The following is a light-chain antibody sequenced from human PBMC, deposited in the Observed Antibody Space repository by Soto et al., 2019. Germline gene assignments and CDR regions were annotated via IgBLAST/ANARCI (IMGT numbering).Light chain of an antibody. CDR1: SSDLGTYNY. Sequence: QSALTQPRSVSGSPGQSVTISCTGTSSDLGTYNYVSWYQQHPGTAPKLMIYDVSKRPSGVPDRFSGSRSGNTASLAISGPQAEDEADYYCSSYAGSYTVVFGGGTKLTVL. CDR2: DVS. J-gene: IGLJ2*01. CDR3: SSYAGSYTVV. V-gene: IGLV2-11*01.